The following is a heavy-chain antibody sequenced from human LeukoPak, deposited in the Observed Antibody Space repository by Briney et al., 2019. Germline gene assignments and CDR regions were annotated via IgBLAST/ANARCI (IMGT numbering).Heavy chain of an antibody. CDR1: GDSMSSYY. CDR3: ARHGTYYYDSSGYYPGTFDY. D-gene: IGHD3-22*01. J-gene: IGHJ4*02. CDR2: IHYTGST. Sequence: SETLSLTCSVSGDSMSSYYWSWIRQPPGMGLEWIGCIHYTGSTYYNPSLKSRVTMSVDTSKNQFSLKLRSVTAADTAVYYCARHGTYYYDSSGYYPGTFDYWGQGTLVTVSS. V-gene: IGHV4-59*08.